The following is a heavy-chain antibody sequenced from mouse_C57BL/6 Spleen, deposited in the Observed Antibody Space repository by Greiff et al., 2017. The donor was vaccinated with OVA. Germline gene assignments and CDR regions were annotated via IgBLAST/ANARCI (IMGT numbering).Heavy chain of an antibody. J-gene: IGHJ3*01. CDR2: IYPGSRST. CDR1: GYTFTSYW. D-gene: IGHD1-1*01. CDR3: ARWGYGSSSAWFAY. Sequence: QVQLQQPGAELVKPGASVKMSCKASGYTFTSYWITWVKQRPGQGLEWIGDIYPGSRSTNYNEKFKSKATLTVDTSSSTAYMQLSSLTSEDSAVYYCARWGYGSSSAWFAYWGQGTLVTVSA. V-gene: IGHV1-55*01.